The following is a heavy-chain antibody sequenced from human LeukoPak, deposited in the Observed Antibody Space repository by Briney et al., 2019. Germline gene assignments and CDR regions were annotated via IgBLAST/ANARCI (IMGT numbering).Heavy chain of an antibody. CDR3: ARGSPYYDILTGYYT. J-gene: IGHJ4*02. CDR1: GFTVSSNS. D-gene: IGHD3-9*01. V-gene: IGHV3-53*03. Sequence: GGSLRLSCTVSGFTVSSNSMSWVRQAPGKGLEWVSFTYSGGNTHNSDSVKGRFTISRDNAKNSLYLQMNSLRAEDTAVYYCARGSPYYDILTGYYTRGQGTLVTVSS. CDR2: TYSGGNT.